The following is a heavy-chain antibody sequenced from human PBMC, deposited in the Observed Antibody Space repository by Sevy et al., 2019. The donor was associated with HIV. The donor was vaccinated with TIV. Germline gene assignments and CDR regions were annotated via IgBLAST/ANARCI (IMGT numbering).Heavy chain of an antibody. CDR2: ISSSSTTL. Sequence: VGSLRLSCAASGFTVSNYSMNWVRQAPGKGLEWVSYISSSSTTLYYADSVKGRLTISRDNAKNSLYLQMNSLSDDDTAVYYCARSGGLRYWGQGTLVTVSS. CDR1: GFTVSNYS. J-gene: IGHJ4*02. CDR3: ARSGGLRY. D-gene: IGHD3-16*02. V-gene: IGHV3-48*02.